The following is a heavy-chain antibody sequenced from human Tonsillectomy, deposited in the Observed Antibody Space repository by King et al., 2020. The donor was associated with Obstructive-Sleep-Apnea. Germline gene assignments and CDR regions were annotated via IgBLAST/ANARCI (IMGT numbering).Heavy chain of an antibody. CDR2: ISGSGGST. CDR1: GFTFNTYA. D-gene: IGHD2-2*01. Sequence: EVQLLESGGGLVQPGGSLRLSCAASGFTFNTYAMSWVRQAPGTGLEWVSAISGSGGSTYYVDSVKGRFTISRDNSKNTLYLQMNSLRVEDTAVYYCANLGRSSTRGWGAGDFDYWGQGTLVTASS. V-gene: IGHV3-23*01. CDR3: ANLGRSSTRGWGAGDFDY. J-gene: IGHJ4*02.